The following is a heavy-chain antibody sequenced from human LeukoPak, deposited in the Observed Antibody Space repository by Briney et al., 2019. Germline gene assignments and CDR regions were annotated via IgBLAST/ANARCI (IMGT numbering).Heavy chain of an antibody. CDR2: ISGSGGST. V-gene: IGHV3-23*01. J-gene: IGHJ4*02. CDR3: AKRGLAAALFR. CDR1: GFTISSYG. D-gene: IGHD6-13*01. Sequence: GGSLRLSCAGSGFTISSYGMNWVRQAPGKGLEWVSVISGSGGSTYYADSVKGRFTISRDNSKNTLYLQMNRLRAEDTAVYYCAKRGLAAALFRWGQGTLVTVSS.